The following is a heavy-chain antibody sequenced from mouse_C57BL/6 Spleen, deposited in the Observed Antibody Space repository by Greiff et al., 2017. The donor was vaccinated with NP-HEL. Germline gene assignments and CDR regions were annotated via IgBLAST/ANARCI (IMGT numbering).Heavy chain of an antibody. CDR3: AKNSYYGSSYWYFDV. Sequence: VQVVESGPGLVQPSQSLSITCTVSGFSLTSYGVHWVRQPPGKGLEWLGVIWSGGSTDYNAAFISRLSISKDNSKSQVFFKMNSLQADDTAIYYCAKNSYYGSSYWYFDVWGTGTTVTVSS. J-gene: IGHJ1*03. V-gene: IGHV2-4*01. D-gene: IGHD1-1*01. CDR2: IWSGGST. CDR1: GFSLTSYG.